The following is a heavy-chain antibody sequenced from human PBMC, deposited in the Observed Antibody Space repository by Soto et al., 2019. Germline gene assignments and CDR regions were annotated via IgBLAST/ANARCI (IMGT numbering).Heavy chain of an antibody. V-gene: IGHV4-39*01. CDR2: IYFTGHT. J-gene: IGHJ5*02. CDR3: AGQTFTIAAASYGRSNWFDP. CDR1: GGSITSSSHF. Sequence: SETLSLTCSASGGSITSSSHFGGWSRQPPGKGLEWIGTIYFTGHTYYTPSLKSRLTMSIDTSKNEFSLRLNSVTAADTAVYYCAGQTFTIAAASYGRSNWFDPWGPGTLVTVSS. D-gene: IGHD6-25*01.